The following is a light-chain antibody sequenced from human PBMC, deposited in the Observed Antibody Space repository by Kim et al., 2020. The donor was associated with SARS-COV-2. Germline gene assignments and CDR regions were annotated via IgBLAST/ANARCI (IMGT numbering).Light chain of an antibody. J-gene: IGLJ3*02. Sequence: VSTGQTASITCSGDKLGDKYACWYQQIPGQSPVLVIYQDSKRPSGIPERFSGSSSGTTVTLTISGVQAEDEADYYCQSADSSGTWVFGGGTQLTVL. CDR1: KLGDKY. CDR3: QSADSSGTWV. V-gene: IGLV3-25*03. CDR2: QDS.